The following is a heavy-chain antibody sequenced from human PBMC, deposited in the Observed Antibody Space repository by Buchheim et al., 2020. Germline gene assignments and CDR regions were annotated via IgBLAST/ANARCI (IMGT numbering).Heavy chain of an antibody. V-gene: IGHV4-61*02. Sequence: QVQLEESGPGLVKPSQTLSLTCTVSGGSIRSGSYYWNWIRQPAGKGLEWIGRIFTSGSTTYNSSLKSRVTISVETSKNQFSLKLSSVTAADTAVYYCARGSSNLKIGMDVWGQGTT. CDR3: ARGSSNLKIGMDV. CDR1: GGSIRSGSYY. D-gene: IGHD1-14*01. CDR2: IFTSGST. J-gene: IGHJ6*02.